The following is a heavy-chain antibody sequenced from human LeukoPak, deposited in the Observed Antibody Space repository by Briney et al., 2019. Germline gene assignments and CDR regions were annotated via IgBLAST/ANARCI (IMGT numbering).Heavy chain of an antibody. CDR3: AREETYDFWSGYSDY. J-gene: IGHJ4*02. CDR1: GGSISSGGYY. CDR2: IYYSGST. D-gene: IGHD3-3*01. V-gene: IGHV4-31*03. Sequence: SETLSLTCTVSGGSISSGGYYWSWIRQHPGKGLEWIGYIYYSGSTYYNPSLKSRVTISVDTSKNQFSLKLSSVTAADTAVYYCAREETYDFWSGYSDYWGQGTLVTVSS.